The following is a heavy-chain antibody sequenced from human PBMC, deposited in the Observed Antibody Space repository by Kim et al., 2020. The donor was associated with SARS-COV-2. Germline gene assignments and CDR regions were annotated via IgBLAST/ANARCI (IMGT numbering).Heavy chain of an antibody. J-gene: IGHJ6*02. Sequence: GGSLRLSCAASGFTFSSYSMNWVRQAPGTGLEWVSSISSSSSYIYYADSVKGRFTISRDNAKNSLYLQMNSLRAEDTAVYYCARDGGITIFGVVTADYGMDVWGQGTTVTVSS. CDR1: GFTFSSYS. D-gene: IGHD3-3*01. CDR2: ISSSSSYI. V-gene: IGHV3-21*01. CDR3: ARDGGITIFGVVTADYGMDV.